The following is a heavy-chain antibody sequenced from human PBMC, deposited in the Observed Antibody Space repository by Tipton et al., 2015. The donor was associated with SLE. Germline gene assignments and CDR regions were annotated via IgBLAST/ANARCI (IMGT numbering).Heavy chain of an antibody. Sequence: TLSLTCTVSGGSISSYYWSWIRQPPGKGLEWIGEINHSGSTNYNPSLKSRVTISVDTSKNQFSLKLSSVTAADTAVYYCARKKDIVVVVAGFMDVWGQGTTVTVSS. CDR2: INHSGST. J-gene: IGHJ6*02. D-gene: IGHD2-15*01. CDR1: GGSISSYY. V-gene: IGHV4-34*01. CDR3: ARKKDIVVVVAGFMDV.